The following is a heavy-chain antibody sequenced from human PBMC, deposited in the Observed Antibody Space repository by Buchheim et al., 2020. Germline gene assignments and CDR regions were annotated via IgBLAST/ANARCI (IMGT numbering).Heavy chain of an antibody. Sequence: QVQLQESGPGLVKPSQTLSLTCTVSGDSINSAADYWSWIRQPAGKGLEWIGRVSVTGATNYNPSLQSRVHISMYTSNSQFSLKMISVTAADTGVYFCARGGFSSSQEFFQDWGQGT. V-gene: IGHV4-61*02. CDR3: ARGGFSSSQEFFQD. CDR1: GDSINSAADY. J-gene: IGHJ1*01. D-gene: IGHD6-13*01. CDR2: VSVTGAT.